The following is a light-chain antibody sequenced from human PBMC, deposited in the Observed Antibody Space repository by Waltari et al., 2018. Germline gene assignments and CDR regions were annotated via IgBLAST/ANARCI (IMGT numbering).Light chain of an antibody. CDR1: SSNVGGCNY. J-gene: IGLJ3*02. Sequence: LPQPPSVAGSPAQPFAITCTTTSSNVGGCNYVAWYHQHPGKAPKLMIYDVSKRPSGVPDRFSGSKSGNTASLTISGLQAEDEADYYCCSYAGSYILVFGGGTKLTVL. CDR2: DVS. CDR3: CSYAGSYILV. V-gene: IGLV2-11*01.